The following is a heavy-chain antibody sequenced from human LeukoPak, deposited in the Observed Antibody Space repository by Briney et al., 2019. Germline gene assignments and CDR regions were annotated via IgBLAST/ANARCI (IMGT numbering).Heavy chain of an antibody. V-gene: IGHV4-59*08. CDR1: GGSISSYY. D-gene: IGHD3-10*01. CDR2: IYYSGST. CDR3: ARHLMVRGVIIPYNWFDP. J-gene: IGHJ5*02. Sequence: PSETLSLTCTVSGGSISSYYWSWIRQPPGKGLEWIGYIYYSGSTNYNPSLKSRVTISVDTSKNQFSLKLSSVTAADTAVYCCARHLMVRGVIIPYNWFDPWGQGTLVTVSS.